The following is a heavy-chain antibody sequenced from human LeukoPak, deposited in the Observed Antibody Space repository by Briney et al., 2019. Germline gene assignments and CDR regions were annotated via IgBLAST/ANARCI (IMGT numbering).Heavy chain of an antibody. CDR3: ARGVATNRYYFDY. CDR1: GYTFTSYA. V-gene: IGHV1-3*01. D-gene: IGHD5-12*01. J-gene: IGHJ4*02. Sequence: ASVKVSCKASGYTFTSYAMHWVRQAPGQRLEWMGWINAGNGNTKYSQKFQGRVTITRDSSASTAYMELSSLRSEDTAVYSCARGVATNRYYFDYWGQGTLVTVSS. CDR2: INAGNGNT.